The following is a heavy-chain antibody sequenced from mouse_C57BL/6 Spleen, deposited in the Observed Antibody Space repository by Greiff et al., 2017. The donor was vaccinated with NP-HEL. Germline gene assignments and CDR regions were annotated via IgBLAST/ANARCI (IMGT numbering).Heavy chain of an antibody. Sequence: QVQLQQSGPELVKPGASVKISCKASGYAFSSSWMNWVKQRPGKGLEWIGRIYPGDGDTNYNGKFKGKATLTADKSSSTAYMQLSSLTSEDSAVYFCARAELTGTPAYWGQGTLVTVSA. D-gene: IGHD4-1*01. CDR2: IYPGDGDT. CDR3: ARAELTGTPAY. J-gene: IGHJ3*01. CDR1: GYAFSSSW. V-gene: IGHV1-82*01.